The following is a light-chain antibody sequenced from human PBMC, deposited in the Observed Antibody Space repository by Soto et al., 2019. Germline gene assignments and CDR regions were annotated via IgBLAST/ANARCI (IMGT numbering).Light chain of an antibody. V-gene: IGKV1-16*02. Sequence: DIQMTQSPSSLPASLGDRVTITCGASQVIKSHLAWFQQKPGKAPKSLISDASSLQSGVPLNFSGSGSGTDFTLTISSLLPEDFATYYCQQYHSHPVTFGGGTKVEIK. CDR2: DAS. CDR1: QVIKSH. J-gene: IGKJ4*01. CDR3: QQYHSHPVT.